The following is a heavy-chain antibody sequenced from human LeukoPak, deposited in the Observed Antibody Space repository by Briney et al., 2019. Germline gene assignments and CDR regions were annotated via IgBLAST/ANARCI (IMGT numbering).Heavy chain of an antibody. CDR1: GYTFTSYD. CDR2: MNPNSGNT. Sequence: ASVTVSCKASGYTFTSYDINWVRHATGQGLEWMGWMNPNSGNTGYAQKFQGRVTMTRNTSISTAYMELSSLRSEDTAVYYCASFYYDSSGYYFAFDIWGQGTMVTVSS. V-gene: IGHV1-8*01. CDR3: ASFYYDSSGYYFAFDI. D-gene: IGHD3-22*01. J-gene: IGHJ3*02.